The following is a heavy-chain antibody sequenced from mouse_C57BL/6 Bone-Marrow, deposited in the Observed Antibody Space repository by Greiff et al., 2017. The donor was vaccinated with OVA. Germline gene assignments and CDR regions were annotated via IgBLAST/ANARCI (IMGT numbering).Heavy chain of an antibody. D-gene: IGHD1-1*02. V-gene: IGHV1-63*01. J-gene: IGHJ3*01. CDR1: GYTFTNYW. CDR3: ARGVGAWFAY. CDR2: IYPGGGYT. Sequence: QVQLQQSGPELVRPGTSVKMSCKASGYTFTNYWIGWANQTPGHGLEWIGYIYPGGGYTNYKEKFKGKATLTADKSSSTAYMQFSSLTSEDSAIYYCARGVGAWFAYWGQGTLVTVSA.